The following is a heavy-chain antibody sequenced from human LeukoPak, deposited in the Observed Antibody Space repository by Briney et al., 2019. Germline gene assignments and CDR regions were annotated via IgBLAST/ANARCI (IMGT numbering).Heavy chain of an antibody. CDR2: INHSGST. CDR1: GGSFSGYY. V-gene: IGHV4-34*01. J-gene: IGHJ4*02. D-gene: IGHD3-16*02. CDR3: AREGRAYYDYVWGSYRSHYFDY. Sequence: SETLSLTCAVSGGSFSGYYWSWIRQPPGKGLEWIGEINHSGSTNYNPSLKSRVTISVDTSKNQFSLKLSSVTAADTAVYYCAREGRAYYDYVWGSYRSHYFDYWGQGTLVTVSS.